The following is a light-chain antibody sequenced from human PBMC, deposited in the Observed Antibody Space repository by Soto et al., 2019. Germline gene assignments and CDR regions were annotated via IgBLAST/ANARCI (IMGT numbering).Light chain of an antibody. J-gene: IGKJ2*01. CDR1: QSVATN. Sequence: VLTQSPATLSVSPGERATLSCRASQSVATNLAWYQQRPGQAPRLLIYGASKRAVGLPARFSGSGSGTDFTHTISSLEPEDFAVYYCQQRSNWPVTFGQGTKVDIK. CDR2: GAS. CDR3: QQRSNWPVT. V-gene: IGKV3-11*01.